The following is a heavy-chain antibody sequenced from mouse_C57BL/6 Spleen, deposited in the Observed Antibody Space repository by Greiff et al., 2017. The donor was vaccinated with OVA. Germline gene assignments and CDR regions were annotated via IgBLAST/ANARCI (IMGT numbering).Heavy chain of an antibody. D-gene: IGHD1-1*01. CDR1: GFTFSDYG. CDR3: ARIYYYGSSPMDY. Sequence: EVQVVESGGGLVKPGGSLKLSCAASGFTFSDYGMHWVRQAPEKGLEWVAYISSGSSTIYYADTVKGRFTISRDNAKNTLFLQMTSLRSEDTAMYYCARIYYYGSSPMDYWGQGTSVTVSS. V-gene: IGHV5-17*01. J-gene: IGHJ4*01. CDR2: ISSGSSTI.